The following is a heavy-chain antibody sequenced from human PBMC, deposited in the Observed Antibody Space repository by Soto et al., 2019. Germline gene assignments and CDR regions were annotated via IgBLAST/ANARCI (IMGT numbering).Heavy chain of an antibody. D-gene: IGHD6-19*01. CDR1: GGSIDSGAFS. CDR3: ARIHWAQSSLDY. Sequence: SETLSLTCAVSGGSIDSGAFSLSWIRQPPGKGLEWIGYVTHSGTAYSIPSLNGRLTLSVDSSQTQSSLKLTSVTAADSAFYYCARIHWAQSSLDYWGRGILVTVSS. J-gene: IGHJ4*02. CDR2: VTHSGTA. V-gene: IGHV4-30-2*01.